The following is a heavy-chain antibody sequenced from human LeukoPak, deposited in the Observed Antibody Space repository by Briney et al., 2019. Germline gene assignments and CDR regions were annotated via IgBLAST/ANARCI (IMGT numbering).Heavy chain of an antibody. V-gene: IGHV4-59*08. CDR2: IYYSGST. D-gene: IGHD4-23*01. CDR1: GGSTSSYY. Sequence: SETLSLTCTVSGGSTSSYYWSWIRQPPGKGLEWIGYIYYSGSTNYNPSLKSRVTISVDTSKNQFSLKLNSMTAADTAVYYCARSIDRTPFDYWGQGTLVTVSS. CDR3: ARSIDRTPFDY. J-gene: IGHJ4*02.